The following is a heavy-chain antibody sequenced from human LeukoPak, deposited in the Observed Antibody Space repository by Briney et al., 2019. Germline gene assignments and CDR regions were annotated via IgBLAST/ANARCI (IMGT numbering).Heavy chain of an antibody. D-gene: IGHD5-18*01. Sequence: GGSLRLSCAASGFTFSSYSTNWVRQAPGKGLEWVSSISSSSSYIYYADSVKGRFTISRDNAKNSLYLQMNSLRAEDTAVYYCASLDTAMVTSVYWGQGTLVTVSS. CDR1: GFTFSSYS. CDR2: ISSSSSYI. CDR3: ASLDTAMVTSVY. V-gene: IGHV3-21*01. J-gene: IGHJ4*02.